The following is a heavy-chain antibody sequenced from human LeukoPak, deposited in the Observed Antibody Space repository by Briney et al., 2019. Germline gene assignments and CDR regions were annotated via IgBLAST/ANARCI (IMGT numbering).Heavy chain of an antibody. D-gene: IGHD5-18*01. CDR3: ARDGAGYGYYYYGMDV. J-gene: IGHJ6*02. V-gene: IGHV1-69*13. CDR1: GGTFSSYA. Sequence: SVKVSCKASGGTFSSYAISWVRQAPGQGLEWMGGIIPIFGTANYAQKFQGRVTITADESTSTAYMELSSLRSEDTAVFYCARDGAGYGYYYYGMDVWGQGTTVTVSS. CDR2: IIPIFGTA.